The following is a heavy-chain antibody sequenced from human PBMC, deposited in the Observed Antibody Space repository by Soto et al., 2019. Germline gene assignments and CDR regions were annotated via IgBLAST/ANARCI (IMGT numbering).Heavy chain of an antibody. CDR3: ARVVPAAMKGGAFDI. V-gene: IGHV1-18*01. CDR1: GYTFTSYG. CDR2: ISAYNGNT. J-gene: IGHJ3*02. D-gene: IGHD2-2*01. Sequence: QVQLVQSGAEVKKPGASVKVSCKASGYTFTSYGISWVRQAPGQGLEWMGWISAYNGNTNYAQKLQGRVTMTTDTSTSTADMELRSLRADDTAVYYCARVVPAAMKGGAFDIWGQGTMVTVSS.